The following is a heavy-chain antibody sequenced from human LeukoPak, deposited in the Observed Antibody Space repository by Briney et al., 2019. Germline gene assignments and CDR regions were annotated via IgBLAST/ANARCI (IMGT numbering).Heavy chain of an antibody. CDR1: GYTFTGYY. Sequence: GASVKVSCKASGYTFTGYYMHWVRQAPGQGLEWMGWINPNSGGTNYAQKFQGRVTMTRDTSISTAYMELSRLRSDDTAVYYCARDYYDYVWGSYPIFDYWGQGTLVTVFS. V-gene: IGHV1-2*02. CDR3: ARDYYDYVWGSYPIFDY. CDR2: INPNSGGT. D-gene: IGHD3-16*02. J-gene: IGHJ4*02.